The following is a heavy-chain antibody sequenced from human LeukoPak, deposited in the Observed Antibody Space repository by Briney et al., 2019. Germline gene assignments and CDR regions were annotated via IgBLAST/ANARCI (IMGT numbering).Heavy chain of an antibody. CDR3: ARVIITLDY. CDR1: GFTFSSYG. CDR2: IRFDGSNK. J-gene: IGHJ4*02. V-gene: IGHV3-30*02. D-gene: IGHD3-10*01. Sequence: GGSLRLSWAASGFTFSSYGMHWVRQAPGKGLERVAFIRFDGSNKYYADSVKGRFTISRDNSKNTLYLQMNSLRAEDTAVYYCARVIITLDYWGQGTLVTVSS.